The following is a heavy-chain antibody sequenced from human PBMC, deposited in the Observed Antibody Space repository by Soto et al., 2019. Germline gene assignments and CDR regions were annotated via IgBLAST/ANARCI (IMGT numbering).Heavy chain of an antibody. V-gene: IGHV1-58*02. CDR2: IVVGSGNT. Sequence: VASVKVSCKASGFTFTSSAMQWVRQARGQRLEWKGWIVVGSGNTNYAQKFKERDTITRDMSTSTAYMELSTLRSDYTVVYYRAVDNGPSWPHYSYYMNVRRNLTTVSVSS. CDR1: GFTFTSSA. D-gene: IGHD2-8*01. J-gene: IGHJ6*03. CDR3: AVDNGPSWPHYSYYMNV.